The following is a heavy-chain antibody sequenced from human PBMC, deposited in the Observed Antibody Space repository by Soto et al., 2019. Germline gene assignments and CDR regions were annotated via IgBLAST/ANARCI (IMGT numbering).Heavy chain of an antibody. Sequence: QVQLVESGGGVVQPGRSLRLSCADSGFTFTDYGMHWVRQAPGKGLEWVAVISYDGSNKNYADSVKGRFTISRDNSKNMLYLQMNRLRAEDTAVYYCAKDTYYHDSSGYYVFDYWGQGTLVTVSS. CDR3: AKDTYYHDSSGYYVFDY. J-gene: IGHJ4*02. CDR2: ISYDGSNK. V-gene: IGHV3-30*18. D-gene: IGHD3-22*01. CDR1: GFTFTDYG.